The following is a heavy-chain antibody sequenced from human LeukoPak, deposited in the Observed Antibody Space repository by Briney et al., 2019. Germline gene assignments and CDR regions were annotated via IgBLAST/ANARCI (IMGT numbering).Heavy chain of an antibody. J-gene: IGHJ5*02. Sequence: PGGSLRLSCAASGLTISDSWMHWVRQAPGKGLMWVSRLASDESNKIYADSVKGRFTISRDNAKNTLYLQMNSLRAEDTAVYYCASRATVTTDRFWFDPWGQGTLVTVSS. CDR2: LASDESNK. CDR3: ASRATVTTDRFWFDP. D-gene: IGHD4-11*01. CDR1: GLTISDSW. V-gene: IGHV3-74*01.